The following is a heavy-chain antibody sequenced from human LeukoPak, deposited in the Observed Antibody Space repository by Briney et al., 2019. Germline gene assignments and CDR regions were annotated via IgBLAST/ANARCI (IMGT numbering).Heavy chain of an antibody. V-gene: IGHV3-20*04. Sequence: GGSLRLSCAASGFTFDDYGMSWVRHAPGKGLEWLSGVNWNGGSTGYADSVKGRFTISRDNAKNSLYLQMNSLRADDTAVYYCARFAAGGSYYYYMDVWGKGTTVTVSS. CDR2: VNWNGGST. J-gene: IGHJ6*03. CDR1: GFTFDDYG. CDR3: ARFAAGGSYYYYMDV. D-gene: IGHD6-25*01.